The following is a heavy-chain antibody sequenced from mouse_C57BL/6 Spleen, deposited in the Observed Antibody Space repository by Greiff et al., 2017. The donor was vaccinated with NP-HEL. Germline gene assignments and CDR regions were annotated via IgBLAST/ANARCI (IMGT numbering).Heavy chain of an antibody. V-gene: IGHV5-4*01. D-gene: IGHD1-1*01. J-gene: IGHJ3*01. CDR3: AREGLYGSSKFAY. Sequence: DVQLVESGGGLVKPGGSLKLSCAASGFTFSSYAMSWVRQTPEKRLEWVATISDGGSYTYYPDNVKGRFTISRDNAKNNLYLQMSHLKSEDTAMYYCAREGLYGSSKFAYWGQGTLVTVSA. CDR1: GFTFSSYA. CDR2: ISDGGSYT.